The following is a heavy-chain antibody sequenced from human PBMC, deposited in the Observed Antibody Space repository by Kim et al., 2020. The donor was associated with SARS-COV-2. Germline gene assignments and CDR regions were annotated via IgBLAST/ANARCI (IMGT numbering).Heavy chain of an antibody. D-gene: IGHD1-26*01. CDR3: ARAYSGSYSAY. Sequence: IRNAQTFEGRVTMTRETSTSTVYMELSSLRSEDTAVYYCARAYSGSYSAYWGQGTLVTVSS. CDR2: I. V-gene: IGHV1-46*01. J-gene: IGHJ4*02.